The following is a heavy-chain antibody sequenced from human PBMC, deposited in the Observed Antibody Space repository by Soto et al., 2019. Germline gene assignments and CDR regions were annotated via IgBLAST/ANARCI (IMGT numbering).Heavy chain of an antibody. V-gene: IGHV3-23*01. CDR1: GFAFSSYA. CDR2: ISGRDDNT. J-gene: IGHJ2*01. Sequence: GGSLRLPCTASGFAFSSYAMSWVRQAPGKGLEWVSAISGRDDNTYYADSVTGRITISRDNSENTLYLQMDSLRAEDTAVYYCARLITVAVVGWYFDLWGRGTLVTVSS. D-gene: IGHD6-19*01. CDR3: ARLITVAVVGWYFDL.